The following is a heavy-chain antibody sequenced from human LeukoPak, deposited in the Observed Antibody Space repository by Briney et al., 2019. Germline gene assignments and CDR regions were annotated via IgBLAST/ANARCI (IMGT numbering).Heavy chain of an antibody. Sequence: SQSLSLTCAVSGGSISSGGYSWGWIRQPPGKGLEWIGYMYHSGSTYYNPSLKSRVTISVDRSKNQFSLKLSSVTAADTAVYYCARSSVAAAGYFDYWGQGTLVTVSS. J-gene: IGHJ4*02. CDR3: ARSSVAAAGYFDY. D-gene: IGHD6-13*01. CDR1: GGSISSGGYS. CDR2: MYHSGST. V-gene: IGHV4-30-2*01.